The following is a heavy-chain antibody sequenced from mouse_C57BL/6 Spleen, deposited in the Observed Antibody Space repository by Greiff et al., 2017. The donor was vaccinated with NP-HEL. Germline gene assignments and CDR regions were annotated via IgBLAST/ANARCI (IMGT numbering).Heavy chain of an antibody. CDR3: GRQVYDSYYWYFEV. D-gene: IGHD2-3*01. V-gene: IGHV10-1*01. CDR1: GFSFNTYA. J-gene: IGHJ1*03. CDR2: IRSKSNNYAT. Sequence: EVQLVESGGGLVQPKGSLKLSCAASGFSFNTYAMNWVRQAPGQGLEWVARIRSKSNNYATYYADSVKDRFTISRDDSESMLYLQMNNLKTEDTAMYYCGRQVYDSYYWYFEVWGTGTTVTVSS.